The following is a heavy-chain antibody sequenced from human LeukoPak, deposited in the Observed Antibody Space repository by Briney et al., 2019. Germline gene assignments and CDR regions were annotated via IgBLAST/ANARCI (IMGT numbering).Heavy chain of an antibody. V-gene: IGHV5-51*01. D-gene: IGHD5-18*01. CDR2: IYPGDSDT. CDR1: GYSFTSYW. Sequence: GESLKISCKVSGYSFTSYWIGWVRQMPGKGLEWMGIIYPGDSDTRYSPSFQGQVTISADKSISTAYLQWSSLKASDTAMYYCARLAGYSYGYRFFDYWGQGTLVTVSS. J-gene: IGHJ4*02. CDR3: ARLAGYSYGYRFFDY.